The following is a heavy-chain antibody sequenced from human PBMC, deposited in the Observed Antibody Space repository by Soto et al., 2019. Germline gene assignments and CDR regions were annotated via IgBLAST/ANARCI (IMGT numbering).Heavy chain of an antibody. Sequence: SETLSLTCTVSGGSIDSHYWSWIRQPPGKGLEWIGYIYYSGSTNYNPSLKSRVTISLDTSKSQFSLKLNSVTAADTAVYYCASALLPTTGTVPDYYYGMDVWGQGATVTVSS. V-gene: IGHV4-59*11. J-gene: IGHJ6*02. CDR2: IYYSGST. D-gene: IGHD4-17*01. CDR1: GGSIDSHY. CDR3: ASALLPTTGTVPDYYYGMDV.